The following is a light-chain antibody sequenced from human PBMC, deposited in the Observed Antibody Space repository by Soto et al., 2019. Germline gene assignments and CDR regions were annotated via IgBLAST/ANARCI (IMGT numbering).Light chain of an antibody. CDR1: SSNIGAGYD. Sequence: QSVLTQPPSVSAAPGQKVTISCTGNSSNIGAGYDVHWYKQLPGTAPKVLIYGNDNRPLGVPDRFSGSKSGTSGSLVISGLQAEDEADYYCQSYDSSLSRFVFGSGTKVT. J-gene: IGLJ1*01. CDR2: GND. V-gene: IGLV1-40*01. CDR3: QSYDSSLSRFV.